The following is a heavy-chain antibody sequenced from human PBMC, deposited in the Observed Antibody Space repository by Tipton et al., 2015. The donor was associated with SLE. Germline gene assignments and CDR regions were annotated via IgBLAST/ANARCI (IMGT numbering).Heavy chain of an antibody. V-gene: IGHV4-39*01. CDR1: GGSISSSSYY. CDR2: IYYSGST. D-gene: IGHD3-16*01. J-gene: IGHJ5*02. CDR3: ARNYDYGFNWFDP. Sequence: TLSLTCTVSGGSISSSSYYWGWIRQPPGKGLEWIGTIYYSGSTFYNPSLKSRVTISVDTSKKQFSLKLSSLTAADTAVYYCARNYDYGFNWFDPWGQGTLVTVSS.